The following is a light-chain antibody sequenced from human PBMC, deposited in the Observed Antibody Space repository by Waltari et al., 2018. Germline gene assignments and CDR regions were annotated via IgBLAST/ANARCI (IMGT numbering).Light chain of an antibody. Sequence: IVMTQSPATLSVSPGERATLSCRASQSISTNLAWFQEKPGQAPRLRIYGASTRATGGPARFSGSGSGTYFTLVISSLQSEDFAVYYCQQYDKWLRYSFGQGTKLEIK. CDR3: QQYDKWLRYS. J-gene: IGKJ2*01. CDR2: GAS. CDR1: QSISTN. V-gene: IGKV3-15*01.